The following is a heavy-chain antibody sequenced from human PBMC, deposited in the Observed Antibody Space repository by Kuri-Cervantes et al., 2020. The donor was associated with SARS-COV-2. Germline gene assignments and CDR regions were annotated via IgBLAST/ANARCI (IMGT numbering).Heavy chain of an antibody. CDR1: GFSFRIYS. J-gene: IGHJ5*02. CDR2: VSPNSNTI. V-gene: IGHV3-48*02. CDR3: ARDMSKGQWLERGWFDP. Sequence: GASLKISCISYGFSFRIYSMNWVRQAPGKGLEWISYVSPNSNTIYYADSVKGRFTISRDNAKNLLYLQMNSLRDDDTAVYYCARDMSKGQWLERGWFDPWGQGTLVTVSS. D-gene: IGHD6-19*01.